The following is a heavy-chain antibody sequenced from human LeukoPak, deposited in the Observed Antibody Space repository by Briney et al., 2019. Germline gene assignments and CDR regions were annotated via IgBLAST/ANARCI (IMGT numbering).Heavy chain of an antibody. CDR1: GGTFSSYA. Sequence: SSVKVSCKASGGTFSSYAISWVRQAPGQGLEWMGGIIPIFGTANYAQKFQGRVTITADESTSTAYMELSSLRPEDTAVYYCARDLSTTGLVPHYYYYMDVWGKGTMVTVSS. V-gene: IGHV1-69*01. CDR3: ARDLSTTGLVPHYYYYMDV. J-gene: IGHJ6*03. CDR2: IIPIFGTA. D-gene: IGHD1-1*01.